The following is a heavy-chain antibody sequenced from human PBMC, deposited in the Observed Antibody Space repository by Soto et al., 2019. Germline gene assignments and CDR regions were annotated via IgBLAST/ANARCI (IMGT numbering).Heavy chain of an antibody. CDR2: INPSGGST. CDR3: ARVVIAAAGTTFDY. CDR1: GYTFTSYY. Sequence: QVQLVQSGAEVKKPGASVKVSCKASGYTFTSYYMHWVRQAPGQGLEWMGIINPSGGSTSYAQKFKGRVNMTRDTSRSTVYMELSSLRSEDTAVYYCARVVIAAAGTTFDYWGQGTLVTVSS. J-gene: IGHJ4*02. D-gene: IGHD6-13*01. V-gene: IGHV1-46*01.